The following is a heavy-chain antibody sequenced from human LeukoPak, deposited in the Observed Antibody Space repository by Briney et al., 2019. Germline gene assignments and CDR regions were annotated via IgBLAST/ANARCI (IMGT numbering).Heavy chain of an antibody. J-gene: IGHJ5*02. CDR3: ARALLQGYYDFWSGYVPNWFDP. CDR1: GGSISSGGYY. Sequence: SETLSLTCTVSGGSISSGGYYWSWIRQHPGEGLEWIGYIYCSGSTYYNPSLKSRVTISVDTSKNQFSLKLSSVTAADTAVYYCARALLQGYYDFWSGYVPNWFDPWGQGTLVTVSS. CDR2: IYCSGST. V-gene: IGHV4-31*03. D-gene: IGHD3-3*01.